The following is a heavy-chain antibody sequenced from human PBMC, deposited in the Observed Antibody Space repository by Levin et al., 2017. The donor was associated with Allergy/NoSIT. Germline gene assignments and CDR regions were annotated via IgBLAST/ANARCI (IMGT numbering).Heavy chain of an antibody. CDR2: ISYDGSNK. CDR1: GFTFSSYG. D-gene: IGHD5-18*01. Sequence: GGSLRLSCAASGFTFSSYGMHWVRQAPGKGLEWVAVISYDGSNKYYADSVKGRFTISRDNSKNTLYLQMNSLRAEDTAVYYCAKDRGRIQLWDWGQGTLVTVSS. CDR3: AKDRGRIQLWD. V-gene: IGHV3-30*18. J-gene: IGHJ4*02.